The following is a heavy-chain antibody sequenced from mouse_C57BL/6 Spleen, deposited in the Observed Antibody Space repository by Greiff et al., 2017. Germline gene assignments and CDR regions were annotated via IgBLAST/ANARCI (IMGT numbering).Heavy chain of an antibody. D-gene: IGHD2-4*01. CDR2: IRSKSNNYAT. V-gene: IGHV10-1*01. Sequence: EVKLVESGGGLVQPKGSLKLSCAASGFSFNTYAMNWVRQAPGKGLEWVARIRSKSNNYATYYADSVKDRFTISRDDSESMLYLKMNNLKTEDTAMYYCVRHGGHYDYDWYFDVWGTGTTVTVSS. CDR3: VRHGGHYDYDWYFDV. CDR1: GFSFNTYA. J-gene: IGHJ1*03.